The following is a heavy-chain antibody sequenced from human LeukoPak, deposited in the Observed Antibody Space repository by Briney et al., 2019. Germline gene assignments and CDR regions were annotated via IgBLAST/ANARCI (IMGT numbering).Heavy chain of an antibody. CDR1: GFTFSDYY. D-gene: IGHD3-22*01. Sequence: GGSLRLSCAASGFTFSDYYMSWIRQAPGKGLEWVSYISSSGSTIYYADSVKGRFTISRDNAKNSLYLQMNSLRAEDTAVYYCARDRELVTMIVVVLDYWGQGTLVTVSS. J-gene: IGHJ4*02. CDR3: ARDRELVTMIVVVLDY. CDR2: ISSSGSTI. V-gene: IGHV3-11*01.